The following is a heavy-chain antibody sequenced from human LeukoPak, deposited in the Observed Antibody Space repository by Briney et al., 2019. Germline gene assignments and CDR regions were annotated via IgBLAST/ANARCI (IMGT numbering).Heavy chain of an antibody. CDR1: GGSISSHY. CDR3: ATIKRGNIFGFFDF. D-gene: IGHD5-18*01. CDR2: VLDNVRT. J-gene: IGHJ4*02. V-gene: IGHV4-59*11. Sequence: PSETLSLTCTVSGGSISSHYWSWVRQPPGKGLELMGYVLDNVRTKDNPSLNSRFTLSADTSKIQFSLRLTSVTAADTAVYYCATIKRGNIFGFFDFWGQGILVTVSS.